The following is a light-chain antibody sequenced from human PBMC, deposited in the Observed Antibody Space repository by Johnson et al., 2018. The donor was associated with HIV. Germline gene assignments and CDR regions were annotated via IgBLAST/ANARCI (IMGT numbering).Light chain of an antibody. J-gene: IGLJ1*01. V-gene: IGLV1-51*02. CDR1: SSNIGNNY. CDR2: ENI. CDR3: GTWDSSLSANV. Sequence: QSVLTQPPSVSAAPGQKVIISCSGSSSNIGNNYVSWYQQLPGTAPKLLVYENIMRPSGIPDRFSGSKSGTSATLGIAGLQTGDEADYYCGTWDSSLSANVFGTGTKVTVL.